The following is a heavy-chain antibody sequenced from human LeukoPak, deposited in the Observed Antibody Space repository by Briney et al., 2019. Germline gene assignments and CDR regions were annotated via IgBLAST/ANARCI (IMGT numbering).Heavy chain of an antibody. CDR1: GGSISSYY. CDR3: ARLDNWFDP. J-gene: IGHJ5*02. Sequence: SETLSLTCTVSGGSISSYYWSWIRQHPGKGLEWIGEINHSGSTNYNPSLKSRVTISVDTSKNQFSLKLSSVTAADTAVYYCARLDNWFDPWGQGTLVTVSS. CDR2: INHSGST. D-gene: IGHD6-13*01. V-gene: IGHV4-34*01.